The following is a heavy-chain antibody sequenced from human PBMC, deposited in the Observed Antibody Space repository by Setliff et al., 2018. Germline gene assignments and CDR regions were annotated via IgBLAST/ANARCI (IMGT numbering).Heavy chain of an antibody. J-gene: IGHJ6*03. D-gene: IGHD2-2*01. CDR2: IYSGGST. V-gene: IGHV3-66*01. Sequence: GGSLRLSCAASGFTFSSYWMSWVRQAPGKGLEWVSVIYSGGSTYYADSVKGRFTISRDNSKNTLYLQMNSLRAEDTAVYYCARARYCSSTSCYYYYYMDVWGKGTTVTVSS. CDR3: ARARYCSSTSCYYYYYMDV. CDR1: GFTFSSYW.